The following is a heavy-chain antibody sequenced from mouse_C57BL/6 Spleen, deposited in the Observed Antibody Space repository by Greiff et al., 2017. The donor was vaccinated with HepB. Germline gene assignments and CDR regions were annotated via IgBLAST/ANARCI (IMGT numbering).Heavy chain of an antibody. CDR2: ISDGGSYT. CDR3: ARDEGYYGGRFAY. Sequence: EVMLVESGGGLVKPGGSLKLSCAASGFTFSSYAMSWVRQTPEKRLEWVATISDGGSYTYYPDNVKGRFTISRDNAKNNLYLQMSHLKSEDTAMYYCARDEGYYGGRFAYWGQGTLVTVSA. V-gene: IGHV5-4*01. CDR1: GFTFSSYA. D-gene: IGHD1-1*01. J-gene: IGHJ3*01.